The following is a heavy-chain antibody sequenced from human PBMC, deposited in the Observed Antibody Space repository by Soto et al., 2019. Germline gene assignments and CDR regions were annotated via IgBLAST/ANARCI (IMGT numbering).Heavy chain of an antibody. CDR2: VYYTGST. CDR3: ARTRMIESWIDS. CDR1: GSSISSYY. V-gene: IGHV4-59*01. Sequence: PSETLSLTCNVSGSSISSYYWSWIRQPPGKGLEWIGYVYYTGSTLYNPSLKSRATISVDMSKKEFSLRLSSVIAADTAVYYCARTRMIESWIDSWGQGTPVTVS. D-gene: IGHD3-16*01. J-gene: IGHJ4*02.